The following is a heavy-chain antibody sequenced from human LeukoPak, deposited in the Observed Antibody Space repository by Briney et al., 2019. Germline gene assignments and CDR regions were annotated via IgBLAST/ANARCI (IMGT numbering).Heavy chain of an antibody. CDR1: GFTFSSYA. J-gene: IGHJ4*02. CDR3: AKDLSLVAIAAAGSFDY. Sequence: GGSLRLSCAASGFTFSSYAMSWVRQAPGKGLEWVSAISCSGGSTYYADSVKGRFTISRDNSKNTLYLQMNSLRAEDTAVYYCAKDLSLVAIAAAGSFDYWGQGTLVTVSS. D-gene: IGHD6-13*01. CDR2: ISCSGGST. V-gene: IGHV3-23*01.